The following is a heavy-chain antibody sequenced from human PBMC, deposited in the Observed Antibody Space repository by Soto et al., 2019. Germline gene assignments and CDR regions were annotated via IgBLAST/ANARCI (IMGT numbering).Heavy chain of an antibody. CDR2: INDNGANR. D-gene: IGHD1-26*01. J-gene: IGHJ4*02. CDR3: ATDVGGPGPFGY. V-gene: IGHV3-23*01. Sequence: HPGGSLRLSCAASGFAFSNYGMSWVRQAPGKGLEWVSTINDNGANRHYPDSVEGRFTISRDNSKNTLFLYMNNLRAEDTALYFCATDVGGPGPFGYWALGTLVTVSS. CDR1: GFAFSNYG.